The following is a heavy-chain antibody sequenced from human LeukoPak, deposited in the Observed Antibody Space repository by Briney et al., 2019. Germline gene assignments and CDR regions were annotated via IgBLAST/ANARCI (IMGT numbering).Heavy chain of an antibody. D-gene: IGHD3-22*01. Sequence: PGGSLRLSCAASGFTFSNAWMSWVRQAPGKGLEWVGRIKSKTDGGTTDYAAPVKGRFTISRDDSKNTLYLQMNSLKTEDTAVYYCTTHYYDSSGYLLVDYWGQGTLVTVSS. V-gene: IGHV3-15*01. CDR3: TTHYYDSSGYLLVDY. CDR1: GFTFSNAW. CDR2: IKSKTDGGTT. J-gene: IGHJ4*02.